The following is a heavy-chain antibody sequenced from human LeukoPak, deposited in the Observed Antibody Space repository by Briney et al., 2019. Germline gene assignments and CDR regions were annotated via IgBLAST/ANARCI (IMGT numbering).Heavy chain of an antibody. CDR1: GGTFSSYA. D-gene: IGHD3-22*01. CDR3: ARAAYYDSSGYYYSSLGY. V-gene: IGHV1-69*04. CDR2: IIPILGIA. Sequence: SVKVSCKATGGTFSSYAISWVRQALGQGLEWMGRIIPILGIANYAQKFQGRVTITADKSTSTAYMELSSLRSEDTAVYYCARAAYYDSSGYYYSSLGYWGQGTLVTVSS. J-gene: IGHJ4*02.